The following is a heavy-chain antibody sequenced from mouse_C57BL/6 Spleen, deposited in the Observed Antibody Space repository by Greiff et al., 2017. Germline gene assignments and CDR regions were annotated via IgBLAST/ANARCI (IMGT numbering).Heavy chain of an antibody. CDR3: ARFYFSSTEAWFAY. V-gene: IGHV1-81*01. Sequence: VQLQQSGAELARPGASVKLSCKASGYTFTSYGISWVKQRTGQGLEWIGEIYPRSGNTYYNEKFKGKATLTADKSSSTAYMELRSLTSEDSAVYFCARFYFSSTEAWFAYWGQGTLVTVSA. CDR2: IYPRSGNT. D-gene: IGHD2-10*02. CDR1: GYTFTSYG. J-gene: IGHJ3*01.